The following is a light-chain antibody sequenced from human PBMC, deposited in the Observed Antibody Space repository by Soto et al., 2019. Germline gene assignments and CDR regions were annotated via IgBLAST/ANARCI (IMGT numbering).Light chain of an antibody. CDR1: QSVSSN. Sequence: EIGMTQSPGTLSVSPGERATLSCRASQSVSSNVAWYQQKPGQAPRLLIYGASTRATGIPARFSGGGSGIEVSITINSLQSEDSAVYYWQQDNYWPPLTFGGGTNVEI. J-gene: IGKJ4*01. CDR2: GAS. V-gene: IGKV3-15*01. CDR3: QQDNYWPPLT.